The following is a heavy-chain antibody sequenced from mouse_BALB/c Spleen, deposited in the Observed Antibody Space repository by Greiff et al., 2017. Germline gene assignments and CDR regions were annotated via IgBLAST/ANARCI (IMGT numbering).Heavy chain of an antibody. V-gene: IGHV3-5*02. Sequence: EVKLMESGPGLVKPSQTVSLTCTVTGISITTGNYRWSWIRQFPGNKLEWIGYIYYSGTITYNPSLTSRTTITRDTSKNQFFLEMNSLTAEDTATYYCARDEGRQLGPDYWGQGTTLTVSS. CDR2: IYYSGTI. D-gene: IGHD3-2*01. CDR1: GISITTGNYR. CDR3: ARDEGRQLGPDY. J-gene: IGHJ2*01.